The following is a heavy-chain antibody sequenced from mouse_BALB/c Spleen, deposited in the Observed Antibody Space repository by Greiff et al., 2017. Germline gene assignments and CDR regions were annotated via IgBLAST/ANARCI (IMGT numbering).Heavy chain of an antibody. CDR3: ARGDYSGGFAY. V-gene: IGHV1-63*02. D-gene: IGHD1-1*01. CDR2: IYPGGGYT. Sequence: QVQLQQSGAELVRPGTSVKISCKASGYTFTNYWLGWVKQRPGHGLEWIGDIYPGGGYTNYNEKFKGKATLTADTSSSTAYMQLSSLTSEDSAVYFCARGDYSGGFAYWGQGTLVTVSA. CDR1: GYTFTNYW. J-gene: IGHJ3*01.